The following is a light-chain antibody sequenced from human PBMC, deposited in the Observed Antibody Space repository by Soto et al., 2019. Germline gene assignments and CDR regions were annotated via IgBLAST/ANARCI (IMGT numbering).Light chain of an antibody. CDR3: QQYGSVPLA. CDR1: ESVSTSY. Sequence: PGERATLSCRASESVSTSYLAWYQQKPGQAPRLLIYGASSRATGIPDRFSGSGSGADFALTISRLEPEDFAVYYCQQYGSVPLAFGGGTKVEIK. J-gene: IGKJ4*01. CDR2: GAS. V-gene: IGKV3-20*01.